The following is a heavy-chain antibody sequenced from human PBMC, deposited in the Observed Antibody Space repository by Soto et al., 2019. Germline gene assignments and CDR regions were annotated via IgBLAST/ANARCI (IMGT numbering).Heavy chain of an antibody. D-gene: IGHD1-26*01. J-gene: IGHJ5*02. CDR1: GGSISRGGYY. Sequence: QVQLQESGPGLVKPSQTLSLTCTVSGGSISRGGYYYNWIRQLPGKGLEWIGYIYHSGSTNYNPSLKSRVTISVDTSKNQLSLELSSVPAADTAVYYCARDGAVGYGLGWFDPWGQGTLVTVSS. CDR2: IYHSGST. V-gene: IGHV4-31*03. CDR3: ARDGAVGYGLGWFDP.